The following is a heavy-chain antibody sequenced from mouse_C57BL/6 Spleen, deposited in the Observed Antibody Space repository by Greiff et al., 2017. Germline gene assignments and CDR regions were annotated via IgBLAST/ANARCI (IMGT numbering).Heavy chain of an antibody. CDR3: ARGKDYDGFAY. CDR2: IHPNSGST. Sequence: QVQLQQSGAELVKPGASVKLSCKASGYTFTTYWMHWVKQRPGQGLEWIGMIHPNSGSTNYNEKFKSKATLTVDKSSSTAYMQLSSLTSEDSAVYYCARGKDYDGFAYWGQGALVTVSA. V-gene: IGHV1-64*01. CDR1: GYTFTTYW. D-gene: IGHD2-4*01. J-gene: IGHJ3*01.